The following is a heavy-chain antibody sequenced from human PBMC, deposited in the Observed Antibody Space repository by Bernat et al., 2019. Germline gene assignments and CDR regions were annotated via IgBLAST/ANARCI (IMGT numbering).Heavy chain of an antibody. Sequence: EVQLVVSGGGLVQPGGSLRLSCAASGFSFNNAWMNWVRQAPGKGLEWVARIKSKTFGETADYAAPVEGRFTISRDDSKNTLYLQMNSLKTEDTALYYCTTDAIDSGCWCFDYWGQGVLVTVSA. CDR1: GFSFNNAW. CDR2: IKSKTFGETA. CDR3: TTDAIDSGCWCFDY. V-gene: IGHV3-15*07. D-gene: IGHD2-21*01. J-gene: IGHJ4*02.